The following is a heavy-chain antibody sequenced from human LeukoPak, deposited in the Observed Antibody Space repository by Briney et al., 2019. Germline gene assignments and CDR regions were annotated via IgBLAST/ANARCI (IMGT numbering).Heavy chain of an antibody. D-gene: IGHD6-19*01. V-gene: IGHV3-23*01. CDR3: TNSLAVAGMDY. CDR2: ISGSGGST. Sequence: GESLRLSCAASGFTFSSYAMSWVRQAPGKGLEWVSAISGSGGSTYYADSVKGRFTISRDNSKNTLYLQMNSLRAEDTAVYYCTNSLAVAGMDYWGQGTLVTVSS. CDR1: GFTFSSYA. J-gene: IGHJ4*02.